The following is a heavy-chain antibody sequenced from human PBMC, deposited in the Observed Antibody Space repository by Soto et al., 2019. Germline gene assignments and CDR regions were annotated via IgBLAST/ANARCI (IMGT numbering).Heavy chain of an antibody. CDR1: GYTFTSYG. V-gene: IGHV1-18*01. Sequence: ASVKVSCKASGYTFTSYGISWVRQAPGQGLEWMGWISAYNGNTKYAQKLQGRVTMTTDTSTSTAYMELRSLRSDDTAVYYCARSHYDSSGYYYYYYGMDVWGQGTTVTVSS. CDR2: ISAYNGNT. D-gene: IGHD3-22*01. J-gene: IGHJ6*02. CDR3: ARSHYDSSGYYYYYYGMDV.